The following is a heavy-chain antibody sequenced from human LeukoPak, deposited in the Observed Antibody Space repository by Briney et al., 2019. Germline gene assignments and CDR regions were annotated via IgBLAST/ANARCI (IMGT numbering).Heavy chain of an antibody. Sequence: GGSLRLSCAASGFTFSSYAMSWVRQAPGKGLEWVSAISGSGGSAYYADSVNGRFTISRDNSKNTLYLQMNSLRAEDTAVYYCAKDTRQWPTAWSYWGQGTLVTVSS. CDR1: GFTFSSYA. J-gene: IGHJ4*02. V-gene: IGHV3-23*01. D-gene: IGHD6-19*01. CDR3: AKDTRQWPTAWSY. CDR2: ISGSGGSA.